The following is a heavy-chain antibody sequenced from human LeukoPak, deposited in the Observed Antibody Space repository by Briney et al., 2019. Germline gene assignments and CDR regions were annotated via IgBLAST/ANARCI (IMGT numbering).Heavy chain of an antibody. D-gene: IGHD2-8*02. CDR2: ISTDGNEK. V-gene: IGHV3-30*04. Sequence: PGGSLRLSCAASGFTFSAYVMHWVRQAPGEGLECVAVISTDGNEKYYADSVKGRFSISRDTSKNTLYLQMSSLRTEDTAVYYCVRDGGYTGGWTYGAGDYWGQGNLVTVSS. J-gene: IGHJ4*01. CDR3: VRDGGYTGGWTYGAGDY. CDR1: GFTFSAYV.